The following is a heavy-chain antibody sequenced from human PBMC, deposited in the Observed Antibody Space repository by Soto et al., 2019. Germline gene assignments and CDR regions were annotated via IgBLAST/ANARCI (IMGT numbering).Heavy chain of an antibody. J-gene: IGHJ6*03. CDR2: ISAYNGNT. V-gene: IGHV1-18*01. CDR3: ARANGPATHFWYYYYYMDV. Sequence: ASVKVSCKASGYTFTSYGISWVRQAPGQGLEWMGWISAYNGNTNYAQKLQGRVTMTTDTSTSTAYMELRSLRSDDTAVYYCARANGPATHFWYYYYYMDVWGKGTTVTVSS. CDR1: GYTFTSYG. D-gene: IGHD3-3*02.